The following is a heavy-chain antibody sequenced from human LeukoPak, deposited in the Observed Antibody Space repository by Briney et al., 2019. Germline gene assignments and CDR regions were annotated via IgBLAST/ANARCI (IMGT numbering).Heavy chain of an antibody. CDR1: GFTFSSYG. CDR3: VRESERQTASDYFYYMGV. J-gene: IGHJ6*03. D-gene: IGHD6-25*01. V-gene: IGHV3-30*12. CDR2: ISFDGNNK. Sequence: GGSLRLSCAASGFTFSSYGMHWVRQAPGKGLEWVAVISFDGNNKKYAGSVNGRFTISRDDSKNTLFLQMNSLRTEDTAVYYCVRESERQTASDYFYYMGVWGKGTTVTVSS.